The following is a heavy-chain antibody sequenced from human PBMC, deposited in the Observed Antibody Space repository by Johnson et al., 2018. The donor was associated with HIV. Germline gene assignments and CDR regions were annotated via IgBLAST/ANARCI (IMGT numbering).Heavy chain of an antibody. CDR2: VYSGGTT. V-gene: IGHV3-66*01. CDR3: AKGDRYNWNYVSAFDI. CDR1: GFTVSSNY. D-gene: IGHD1-7*01. J-gene: IGHJ3*02. Sequence: VQLVESGGGLVQPGGSLRLSCAASGFTVSSNYMSWVRQAPGKGLESVSVVYSGGTTHYADSVKGRFTISRDNSKNTLYLQMNSLRAEDTAVYYCAKGDRYNWNYVSAFDIWGQGTMVTVSS.